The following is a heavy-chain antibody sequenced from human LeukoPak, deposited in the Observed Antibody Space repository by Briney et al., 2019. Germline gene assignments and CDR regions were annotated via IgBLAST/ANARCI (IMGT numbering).Heavy chain of an antibody. V-gene: IGHV3-30*02. CDR3: ARNRLRATATYMDV. D-gene: IGHD2-15*01. CDR1: GFTFSSYG. CDR2: IEYDGTDT. Sequence: GGSLRLSCAASGFTFSSYGMHWVRQAPGKGLEWVAFIEYDGTDTHFADSVRGRFTISRDNSEDTLYLQIITLRAVDTAVYYCARNRLRATATYMDVWGKGTTVTVSS. J-gene: IGHJ6*04.